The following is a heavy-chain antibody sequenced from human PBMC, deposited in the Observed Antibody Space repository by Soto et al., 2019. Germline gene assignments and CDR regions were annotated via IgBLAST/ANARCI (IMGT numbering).Heavy chain of an antibody. CDR2: INAGNGNT. D-gene: IGHD4-17*01. Sequence: ASVKVSCKASGYTFTSYAMHWVRQAPGQRLEWMGWINAGNGNTKYSQKFQGRVTITRDTSASTAYMELSSLRSEDTAVYYCARDMVTTEARYYYGMDVWGQGTTVTVSS. V-gene: IGHV1-3*01. CDR3: ARDMVTTEARYYYGMDV. CDR1: GYTFTSYA. J-gene: IGHJ6*02.